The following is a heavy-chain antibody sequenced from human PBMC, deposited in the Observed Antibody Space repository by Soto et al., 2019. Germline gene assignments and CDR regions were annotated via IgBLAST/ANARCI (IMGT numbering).Heavy chain of an antibody. J-gene: IGHJ3*02. CDR2: IIPIFGTA. CDR3: ARDQCSGGSCYGQVAFDI. D-gene: IGHD2-15*01. V-gene: IGHV1-69*13. Sequence: SVKVSCKASGGTFSSYAISWVRQAPGQGLEWMGGIIPIFGTANYAQKFQGRVTITADEPTSTAYMELSSLRSEDTAVYYCARDQCSGGSCYGQVAFDIWGQGTMVTVSS. CDR1: GGTFSSYA.